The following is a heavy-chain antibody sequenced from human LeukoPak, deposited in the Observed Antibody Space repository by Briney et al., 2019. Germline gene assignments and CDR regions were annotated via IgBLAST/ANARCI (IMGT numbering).Heavy chain of an antibody. J-gene: IGHJ6*02. D-gene: IGHD4-23*01. V-gene: IGHV1-69*13. CDR1: GGTLSSYS. CDR2: IIPIFGSA. Sequence: SVKVSCKASGGTLSSYSISWVRQAPGQGLEWMGGIIPIFGSANFAQKFQGRVTITADDSTNTAYMELSSLRSEDTAFYYCARGLSRWSTPTSSYYYRMDVWGQGTTVTVS. CDR3: ARGLSRWSTPTSSYYYRMDV.